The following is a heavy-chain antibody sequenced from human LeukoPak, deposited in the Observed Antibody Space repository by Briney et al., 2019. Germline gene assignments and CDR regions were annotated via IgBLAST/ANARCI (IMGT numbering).Heavy chain of an antibody. Sequence: SETLSLTCTVSGGSISRGDYYWSWIRQPPGKGLEWIGYIYYSGSTYYNPSLKSRVTISVDTSKNQFSLKLSSVTAADTAVYYCARDRGGYDAFDIWGQGTMVTVSS. CDR2: IYYSGST. CDR1: GGSISRGDYY. V-gene: IGHV4-30-4*01. CDR3: ARDRGGYDAFDI. D-gene: IGHD2-15*01. J-gene: IGHJ3*02.